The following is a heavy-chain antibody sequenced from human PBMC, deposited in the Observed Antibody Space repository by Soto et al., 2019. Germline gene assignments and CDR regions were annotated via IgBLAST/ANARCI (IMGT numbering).Heavy chain of an antibody. V-gene: IGHV1-69*06. CDR2: IIPIFGTA. CDR1: GGTFSSYA. D-gene: IGHD3-3*01. CDR3: ARVEAESSVFDY. J-gene: IGHJ4*02. Sequence: SVKVSCKASGGTFSSYAISWVRQAPGQGLEWMGGIIPIFGTANYAQKFQGRVTITADKSTSTAYMELSSLRSEDTAVYYCARVEAESSVFDYWGQGILVTVSS.